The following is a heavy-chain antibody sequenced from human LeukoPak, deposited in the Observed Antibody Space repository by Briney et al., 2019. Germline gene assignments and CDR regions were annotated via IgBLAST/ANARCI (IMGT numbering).Heavy chain of an antibody. Sequence: SQTLSLTCAVSGGSISSGGYSWSWIRQPPGKGLEWIGYIYHSGSTYYNPSLKSRVTISVDRSKNQFSLKLSSVTAADTAVYYCARDRQWLATGAFDIWGQGTMVTVSS. CDR3: ARDRQWLATGAFDI. CDR1: GGSISSGGYS. V-gene: IGHV4-30-2*01. CDR2: IYHSGST. D-gene: IGHD6-19*01. J-gene: IGHJ3*02.